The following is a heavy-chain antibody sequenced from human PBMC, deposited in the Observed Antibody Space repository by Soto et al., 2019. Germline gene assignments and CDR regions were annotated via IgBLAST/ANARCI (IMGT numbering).Heavy chain of an antibody. CDR3: TRSNYGYYYYGMDV. V-gene: IGHV3-49*03. J-gene: IGHJ6*02. Sequence: PGGSLRLSCTASGFTFGDYAMSWFRQAPGKGLEWVGFIRSKAYGGTTEYAASVKGRLTISRDDSKSIAYLQMNSLKTEDTAVYYCTRSNYGYYYYGMDVWGQGTTVTVSS. CDR2: IRSKAYGGTT. D-gene: IGHD4-4*01. CDR1: GFTFGDYA.